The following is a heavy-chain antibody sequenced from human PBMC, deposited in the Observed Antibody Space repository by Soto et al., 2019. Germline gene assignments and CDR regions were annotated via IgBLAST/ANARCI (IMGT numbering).Heavy chain of an antibody. V-gene: IGHV2-5*02. D-gene: IGHD6-19*01. CDR2: IYWDDDK. J-gene: IGHJ4*02. CDR1: GFSLSTSGVG. CDR3: AHRRYSRGPKEVYYFDY. Sequence: SGPTLVNPTQTLTLTCTFSGFSLSTSGVGVGWIRQPPGKALEWLALIYWDDDKRYSPSLKSRLTITKDTSKNQVVLTMTNMDPVDTATYYCAHRRYSRGPKEVYYFDYWGQGTLVTVSS.